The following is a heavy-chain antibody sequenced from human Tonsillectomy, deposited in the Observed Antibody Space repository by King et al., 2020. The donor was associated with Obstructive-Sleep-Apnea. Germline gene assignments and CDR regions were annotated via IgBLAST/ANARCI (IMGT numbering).Heavy chain of an antibody. CDR2: VRYEENYK. D-gene: IGHD1-26*01. J-gene: IGHJ4*02. CDR1: GFTFSNFG. V-gene: IGHV3-30*02. CDR3: AKFSGAADFFDY. Sequence: VQLVESGGGVVQPGRSLRLSCAASGFTFSNFGMHWVRQPPGKGLEWVAFVRYEENYKYYADAVKGRFTISRDNSKNTPYLQMNSLRPEDTAVYYCAKFSGAADFFDYWGQGTLVTVSS.